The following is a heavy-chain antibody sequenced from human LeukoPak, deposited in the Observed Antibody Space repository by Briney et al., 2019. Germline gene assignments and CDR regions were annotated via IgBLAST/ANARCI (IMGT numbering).Heavy chain of an antibody. CDR2: IIPIFGTA. J-gene: IGHJ4*02. CDR1: GGTFSSYA. CDR3: ARVTLGYSGYDSFAY. D-gene: IGHD5-12*01. Sequence: ASVKVSCKASGGTFSSYAISWVRQAPGQGLEWMGGIIPIFGTANYAQKFQGRVTITADESTSTAYVELSSLRSEDTAVYYCARVTLGYSGYDSFAYWGQGTLVTVSS. V-gene: IGHV1-69*01.